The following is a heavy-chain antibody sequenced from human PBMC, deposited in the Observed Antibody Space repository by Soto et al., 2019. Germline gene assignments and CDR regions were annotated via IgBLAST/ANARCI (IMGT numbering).Heavy chain of an antibody. CDR3: ATMTGYFEY. J-gene: IGHJ4*02. CDR2: ITATGDRT. Sequence: GGSLRLSCADSGFRFSSYSISWVRQTPCKGLEWVAAITATGDRTYYADSVTGRLTISRDNSKKTHYLQMTSLRAEDTAMYYCATMTGYFEYWGQGNPVAVSS. CDR1: GFRFSSYS. V-gene: IGHV3-23*01. D-gene: IGHD3-22*01.